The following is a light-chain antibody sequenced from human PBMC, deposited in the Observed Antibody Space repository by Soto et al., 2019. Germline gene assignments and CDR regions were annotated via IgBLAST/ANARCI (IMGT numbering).Light chain of an antibody. CDR1: QSVTDNY. J-gene: IGKJ1*01. Sequence: ESVLTQSPDTLSLYTGQRATLSCRARQSVTDNYLAWYQQKPGQAPRLLIYGASKRATGIPARFSGSGSGTDFTLTISSLEPEDFAVYYCQLRAIWPWRFCQGTKVDIK. CDR2: GAS. V-gene: IGKV3-11*01. CDR3: QLRAIWPWR.